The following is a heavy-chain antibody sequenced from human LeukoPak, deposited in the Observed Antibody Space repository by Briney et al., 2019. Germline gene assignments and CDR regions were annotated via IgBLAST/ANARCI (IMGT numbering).Heavy chain of an antibody. CDR1: GYTFTAYD. CDR3: ARVREYCSGGSCRPYWFDP. J-gene: IGHJ5*02. V-gene: IGHV1-2*06. CDR2: INPNSGGT. Sequence: ASVKVSCKASGYTFTAYDMHWVRQAPGQGLEWMGRINPNSGGTNYAQKFQGRVTMTRDTSISTAYMELSRLRSDDTAVYYCARVREYCSGGSCRPYWFDPWGQGTLVTVSS. D-gene: IGHD2-15*01.